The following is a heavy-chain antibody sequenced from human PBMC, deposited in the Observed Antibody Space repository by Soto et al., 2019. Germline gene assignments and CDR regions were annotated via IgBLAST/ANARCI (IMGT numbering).Heavy chain of an antibody. CDR2: IYYSGST. CDR3: ARMDSVIVARPVDY. CDR1: GGSISSSSYY. D-gene: IGHD6-6*01. V-gene: IGHV4-39*07. J-gene: IGHJ4*02. Sequence: ASETLSLTCTVSGGSISSSSYYWGWIRQPPGKGLEWIGSIYYSGSTYYNPSLRGRVTISLDTSKNQFSLELSSVTAADTAVYYCARMDSVIVARPVDYWGQGALVTVSS.